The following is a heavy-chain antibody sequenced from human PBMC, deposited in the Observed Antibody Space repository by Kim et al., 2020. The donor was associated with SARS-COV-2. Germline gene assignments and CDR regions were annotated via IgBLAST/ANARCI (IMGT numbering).Heavy chain of an antibody. J-gene: IGHJ5*02. CDR2: IYTSGST. Sequence: SETLSLTCTVSGGSISSGSYYWSWIRQPAGKGLEWIGRIYTSGSTNYNPSLKSRVTISVDTSKNQFSLKLSSVTAADTAVYYCARVYSSSWFLPWGQGTLVTLSS. CDR3: ARVYSSSWFLP. CDR1: GGSISSGSYY. D-gene: IGHD6-13*01. V-gene: IGHV4-61*02.